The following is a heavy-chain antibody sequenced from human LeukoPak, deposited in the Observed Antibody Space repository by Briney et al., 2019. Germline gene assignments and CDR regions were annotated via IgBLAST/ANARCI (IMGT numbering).Heavy chain of an antibody. D-gene: IGHD3-10*01. V-gene: IGHV1-2*02. CDR3: AREITMVRGVISNSRYYYYGMDV. Sequence: GASVKVSCKASGYTFTGYYMHWVRQAPGQGLEWMGWINPNSGGTNYAQKFQGRVTMTRDTSISTAYMELSRLRSDDTAVYYCAREITMVRGVISNSRYYYYGMDVWGQGTTVTVSS. CDR2: INPNSGGT. J-gene: IGHJ6*02. CDR1: GYTFTGYY.